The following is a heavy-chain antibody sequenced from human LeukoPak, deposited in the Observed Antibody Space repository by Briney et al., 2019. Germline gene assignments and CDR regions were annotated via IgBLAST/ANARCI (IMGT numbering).Heavy chain of an antibody. CDR1: GLIFSRYP. V-gene: IGHV3-30*04. J-gene: IGHJ4*02. Sequence: GRSLRLSCAASGLIFSRYPIHWVRQAPGKGLEWLSLISYDETTKFYADSVKGRFTISRDNSKNTLYLQLNSLRPDDTAVYYCARIPGYSYGQGRYYFDYWGQGTLVTVSS. CDR2: ISYDETTK. CDR3: ARIPGYSYGQGRYYFDY. D-gene: IGHD5-18*01.